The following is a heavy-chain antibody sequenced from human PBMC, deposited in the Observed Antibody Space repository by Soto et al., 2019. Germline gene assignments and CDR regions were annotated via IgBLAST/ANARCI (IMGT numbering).Heavy chain of an antibody. J-gene: IGHJ3*02. V-gene: IGHV3-33*01. Sequence: QVQLEESGGGVVQPGRSLRLSCTASGFTFSNHAMHWVRQAPGKGLEWVADIWYDGTNDNYADSVKGRFTISRDSSKNTLYLEMNSLRAEDTAVYYCARGPILGVTGFAFDIWGQGTLVSVSS. CDR2: IWYDGTND. CDR3: ARGPILGVTGFAFDI. CDR1: GFTFSNHA. D-gene: IGHD1-26*01.